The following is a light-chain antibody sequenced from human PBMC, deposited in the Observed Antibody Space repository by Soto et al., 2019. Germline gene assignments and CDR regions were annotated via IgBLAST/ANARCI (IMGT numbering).Light chain of an antibody. Sequence: DIQMPQSPSTLSASVGYSVTITCRASQSISSWLAWYQQKPGKAPKLLIYDASSLESGVPSRFSGSGSGTEFTLTISSLQTDDFASYYCQQYDSYSWTFGQGTKVDI. CDR1: QSISSW. V-gene: IGKV1-5*01. CDR2: DAS. CDR3: QQYDSYSWT. J-gene: IGKJ1*01.